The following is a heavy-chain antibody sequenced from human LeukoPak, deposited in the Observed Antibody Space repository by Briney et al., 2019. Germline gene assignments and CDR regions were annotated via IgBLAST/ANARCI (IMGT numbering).Heavy chain of an antibody. D-gene: IGHD5-24*01. CDR3: ATEVEEGRWARSWDY. J-gene: IGHJ4*02. CDR2: FDPEDGET. V-gene: IGHV1-24*01. Sequence: ASVKVSCKVSGYTLTELSMHWVRQAPGKGLEWMGGFDPEDGETIYAQKFQGRVTMTEDTSTDTAYMELSSLRSEDTAVYYCATEVEEGRWARSWDYWGQGTLVTVSS. CDR1: GYTLTELS.